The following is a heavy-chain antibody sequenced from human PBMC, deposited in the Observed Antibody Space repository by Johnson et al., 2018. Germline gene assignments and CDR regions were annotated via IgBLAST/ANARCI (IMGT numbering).Heavy chain of an antibody. CDR2: ISGNNDNR. CDR1: GFTFTNFQ. D-gene: IGHD3-10*01. J-gene: IGHJ3*02. V-gene: IGHV1-18*01. CDR3: AIISGSGTYYNADTFDI. Sequence: QVQLVQSGAEVKKPGASVKVSCRASGFTFTNFQINWVRQAPGQGLDWMGWISGNNDNRNTAQKLQGRVTMTTDTSTSTAYMELRGLRSDDTAGYYCAIISGSGTYYNADTFDIWGKGTLVTVSS.